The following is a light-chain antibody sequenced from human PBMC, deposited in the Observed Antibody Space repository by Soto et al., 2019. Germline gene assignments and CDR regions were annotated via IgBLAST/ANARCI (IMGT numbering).Light chain of an antibody. CDR3: SSSTSSNTLV. V-gene: IGLV2-14*01. J-gene: IGLJ3*02. CDR2: EAS. Sequence: QSVLTQPASVAGSPGQSITISCTGSSSDVGGYNYVSWYHHHPGKAPKLIIYEASNRPAGTSDRFSGPNSGNTASLTISRLQADDEADYYCSSSTSSNTLVFGGGTKVTAL. CDR1: SSDVGGYNY.